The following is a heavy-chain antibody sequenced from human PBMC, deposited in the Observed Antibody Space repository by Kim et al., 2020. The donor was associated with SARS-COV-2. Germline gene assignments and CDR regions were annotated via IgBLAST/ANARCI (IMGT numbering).Heavy chain of an antibody. D-gene: IGHD3-22*01. CDR2: ISGSGGST. CDR1: GFTFSSYA. CDR3: ANRGSAVVVISGWLGTYFDY. V-gene: IGHV3-23*01. Sequence: GGSLRLSCAASGFTFSSYAMSWVRQAPGKGLECVSAISGSGGSTYYADSVKGRFTISRDNSKNTLYLQMNSLRAEDTAVYYCANRGSAVVVISGWLGTYFDYWGQGTLVTVSS. J-gene: IGHJ4*02.